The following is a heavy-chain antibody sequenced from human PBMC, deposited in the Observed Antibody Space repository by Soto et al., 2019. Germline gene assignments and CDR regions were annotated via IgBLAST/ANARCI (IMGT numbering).Heavy chain of an antibody. CDR3: AHSPRITMYDY. V-gene: IGHV2-5*02. CDR2: IYWDDDK. J-gene: IGHJ4*02. CDR1: GFSLSTNGVG. Sequence: QITLKESDPTLVKPTQTLTLTCTFSGFSLSTNGVGVGWIRQPPGKALEWLALIYWDDDKRYSPSLKSRLTITKDTSKNRVVLTMTNMDPVDTATYYCAHSPRITMYDYWGQGTLVTVSS. D-gene: IGHD3-10*02.